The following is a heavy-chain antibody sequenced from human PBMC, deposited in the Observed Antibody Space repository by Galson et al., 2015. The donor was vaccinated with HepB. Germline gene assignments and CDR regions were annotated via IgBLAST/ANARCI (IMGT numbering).Heavy chain of an antibody. CDR2: IIPNFGIA. V-gene: IGHV1-69*13. CDR1: GCTFSSYA. CDR3: ARLGSRYPSDY. J-gene: IGHJ4*02. Sequence: SVKVSCKASGCTFSSYAISWVRQAPGQGLEWMGGIIPNFGIANYAQKFQGRVTITADESTSTAYMELSSLRSEDTAVYYCARLGSRYPSDYWGQGTLVTVSS. D-gene: IGHD2-15*01.